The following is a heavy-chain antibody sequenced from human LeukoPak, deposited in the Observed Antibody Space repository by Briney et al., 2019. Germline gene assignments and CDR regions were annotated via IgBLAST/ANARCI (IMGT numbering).Heavy chain of an antibody. CDR3: ARGESGYYSVEGY. CDR2: IYHSGST. V-gene: IGHV4-38-2*02. CDR1: GYSISSGYY. Sequence: PSETLSLTCTVSGYSISSGYYWGWIRQPPGKGLEWIGSIYHSGSTYYNPSLKSRVTISVDTSKNQFSLKLSSVTAADTAVYYCARGESGYYSVEGYWGQGTLVTVSS. J-gene: IGHJ4*02. D-gene: IGHD3-9*01.